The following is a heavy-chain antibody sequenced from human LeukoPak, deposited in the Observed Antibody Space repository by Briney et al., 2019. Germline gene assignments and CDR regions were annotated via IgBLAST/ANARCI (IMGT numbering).Heavy chain of an antibody. CDR1: GYTFTSYG. CDR2: ISAYNGNT. J-gene: IGHJ5*02. D-gene: IGHD3-10*01. CDR3: ARGKVFSYYYGSGSSRPEYNWFDP. Sequence: ASVKVSCKASGYTFTSYGISWVRQAPGQGLEWMGWISAYNGNTNYAQKFQGRVTMTRDTSISTAYMELSRLRSDDTAVYYCARGKVFSYYYGSGSSRPEYNWFDPWGQGTLVTVSS. V-gene: IGHV1-18*01.